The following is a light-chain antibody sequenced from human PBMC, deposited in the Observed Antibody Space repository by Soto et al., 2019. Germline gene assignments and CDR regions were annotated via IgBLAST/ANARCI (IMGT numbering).Light chain of an antibody. CDR1: SGYSNYK. CDR3: GADHGSGSNIVPGWV. J-gene: IGLJ3*02. CDR2: VGTGGIVG. V-gene: IGLV9-49*01. Sequence: QSLLTQPPSASASLGASVTLTCTLSSGYSNYKVDWYQQRPGKGPRFVMRVGTGGIVGSKGDGIPDRFSVLGSGLNRYLTIKNSQEEDESDYHCGADHGSGSNIVPGWVFGGGTKVTVL.